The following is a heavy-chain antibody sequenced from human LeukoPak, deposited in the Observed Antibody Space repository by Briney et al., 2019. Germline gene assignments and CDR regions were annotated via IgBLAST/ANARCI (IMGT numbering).Heavy chain of an antibody. D-gene: IGHD6-19*01. CDR2: IGTAGDT. CDR1: GFTFSSYD. Sequence: GGSLRLSCAASGFTFSSYDMHWVRQATGKGLEWVSAIGTAGDTYYPGSVKGRFTISREHAKNSLYLQMNRLRAGDTAVYYCARGVTYSSGLYYFDYWGQGTLVTVSS. CDR3: ARGVTYSSGLYYFDY. J-gene: IGHJ4*02. V-gene: IGHV3-13*01.